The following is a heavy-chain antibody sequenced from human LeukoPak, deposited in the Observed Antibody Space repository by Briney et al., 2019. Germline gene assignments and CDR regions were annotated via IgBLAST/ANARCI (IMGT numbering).Heavy chain of an antibody. CDR3: ARGPDIVVVVAAAPGWFDP. J-gene: IGHJ5*02. Sequence: GGSLRLSCAASGFTFSSYEMNWVRQAPGEGLEWVSYISSSGSTIYYADSVKGRFTISRDNAKNSLYLQMNSLRAEDTAVYYCARGPDIVVVVAAAPGWFDPWGQGTLVTVSS. D-gene: IGHD2-15*01. V-gene: IGHV3-48*03. CDR2: ISSSGSTI. CDR1: GFTFSSYE.